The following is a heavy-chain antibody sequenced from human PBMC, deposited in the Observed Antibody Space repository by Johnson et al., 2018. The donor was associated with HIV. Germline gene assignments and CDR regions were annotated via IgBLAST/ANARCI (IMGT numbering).Heavy chain of an antibody. D-gene: IGHD3-22*01. CDR3: ARRDTYYYDSTPGAFDI. CDR2: IKPDGSEK. J-gene: IGHJ3*02. CDR1: GFTFSSYW. V-gene: IGHV3-7*05. Sequence: VQLVESGGGLVQPGGSLRLSCAASGFTFSSYWMSWVRQAPGKGLEWVANIKPDGSEKYYVDSVKGRFTISRDNAKNSLYLQMNSLRAEDTAVYYRARRDTYYYDSTPGAFDIWGQGTMVTVSS.